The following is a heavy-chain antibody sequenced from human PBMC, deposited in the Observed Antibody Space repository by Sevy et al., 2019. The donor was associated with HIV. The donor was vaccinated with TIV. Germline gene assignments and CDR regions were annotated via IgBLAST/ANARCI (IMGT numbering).Heavy chain of an antibody. V-gene: IGHV3-7*01. J-gene: IGHJ4*02. D-gene: IGHD3-16*01. CDR2: IKGDGSDK. Sequence: GGSLRLSCAASGFTFSVYWMNWVRQAPGKGLEWVANIKGDGSDKHYVDSVEGRFTISRDNGKILLYLQMNSLGVEDTAVYYCAHETIGRFDSWGQGTLVTVSS. CDR3: AHETIGRFDS. CDR1: GFTFSVYW.